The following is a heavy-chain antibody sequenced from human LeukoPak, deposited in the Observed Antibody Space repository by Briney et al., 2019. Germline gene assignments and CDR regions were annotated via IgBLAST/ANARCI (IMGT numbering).Heavy chain of an antibody. J-gene: IGHJ2*01. CDR3: SRVPVRAAWYFDL. V-gene: IGHV3-21*01. CDR2: ISSSGGNT. D-gene: IGHD6-25*01. CDR1: GFTFSSYG. Sequence: GGSLRLSCAASGFTFSSYGMGWVRQAPGKGLEWVSAISSSGGNTYYADSVKGRFTISRDNAKNSLYLQMNSLRAEDTAVYYCSRVPVRAAWYFDLWGRGTLVTVSS.